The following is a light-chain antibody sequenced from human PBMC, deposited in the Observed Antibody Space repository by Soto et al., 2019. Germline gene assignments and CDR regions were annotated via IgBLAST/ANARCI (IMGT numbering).Light chain of an antibody. CDR3: QQYINWPPYT. J-gene: IGKJ2*01. Sequence: EIVMTQSPATLSVSPGERATLSCRASQSVSSNLAWYQQKPGQAPRLLIYGASTRATGIPSRFSGSGSGTEFTLTITSLQSKDFAVYYCQQYINWPPYTFRQGTKLEIK. V-gene: IGKV3-15*01. CDR2: GAS. CDR1: QSVSSN.